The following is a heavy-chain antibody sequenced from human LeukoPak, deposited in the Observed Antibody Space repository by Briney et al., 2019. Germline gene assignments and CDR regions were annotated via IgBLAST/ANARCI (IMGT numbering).Heavy chain of an antibody. CDR2: IYTSGYT. J-gene: IGHJ4*02. CDR3: ARVHIVTGNYFDS. CDR1: GDSISSYY. V-gene: IGHV4-4*07. Sequence: SSETLSLTCNVSGDSISSYYWCWLRQPGGKALEWIGRIYTSGYTNYNPSLESRVTMSIDTSKSQFSLKLRSVTAADTAVYYCARVHIVTGNYFDSWGLGALVTVSS. D-gene: IGHD2-21*01.